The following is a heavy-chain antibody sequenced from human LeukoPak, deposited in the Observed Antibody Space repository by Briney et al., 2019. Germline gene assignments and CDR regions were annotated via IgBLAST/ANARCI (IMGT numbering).Heavy chain of an antibody. V-gene: IGHV1-69*02. CDR1: GVTFRSGS. Sequence: SVKVSCKASGVTFRSGSINWVRQAPGQGLEWMGRIVPMPDITTYSQTFQGRVTITADKSTSTAYMELSSLTSEDTAVYYCARASDLVTTWDYFDSWGQGSLVIVSS. CDR2: IVPMPDIT. CDR3: ARASDLVTTWDYFDS. D-gene: IGHD4-17*01. J-gene: IGHJ4*02.